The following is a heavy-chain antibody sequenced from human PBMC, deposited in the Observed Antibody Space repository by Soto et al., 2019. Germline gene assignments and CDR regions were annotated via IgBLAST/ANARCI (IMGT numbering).Heavy chain of an antibody. CDR3: ALRGCYDDYYYYGMDV. J-gene: IGHJ6*02. CDR1: GYSFTSYW. Sequence: PGESLKISCKGSGYSFTSYWIGWVRQMPGKGLEWMGIIYPGDSDTRYRPSFPGQVNISADKSSSTAYLQWSRQKASDTAMYYCALRGCYDDYYYYGMDVWGQGTTVTV. CDR2: IYPGDSDT. D-gene: IGHD2-15*01. V-gene: IGHV5-51*01.